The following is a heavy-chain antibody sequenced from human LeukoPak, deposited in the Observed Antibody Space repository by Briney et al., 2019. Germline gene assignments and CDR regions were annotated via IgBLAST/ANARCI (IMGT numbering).Heavy chain of an antibody. Sequence: SETLSLTYTVSGGSITSSSYYWGWIRQPPGKGLEWIGTIYYSESTYYNPSLKSRVTISVDTSKNQFSLKLSSVTAADTAVYYCARSGNYYDSSGYYYDHWGQGTLVTVSS. CDR3: ARSGNYYDSSGYYYDH. CDR1: GGSITSSSYY. CDR2: IYYSEST. J-gene: IGHJ4*02. D-gene: IGHD3-22*01. V-gene: IGHV4-39*01.